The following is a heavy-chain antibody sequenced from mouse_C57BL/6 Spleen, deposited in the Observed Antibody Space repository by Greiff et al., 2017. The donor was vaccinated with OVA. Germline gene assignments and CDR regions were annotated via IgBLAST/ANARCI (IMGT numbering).Heavy chain of an antibody. CDR1: GYAFSSYW. Sequence: VQLQQSGAELVKPGASVKISCKASGYAFSSYWMNWVKQRPGKGLEWIGQIYPGDGDTTYNGKFTGQATLTADKSSSTAYMQVSSLTAEDSAVYFWARLGGSSYYFDYWGQGTTLTVSS. D-gene: IGHD1-1*01. J-gene: IGHJ2*01. V-gene: IGHV1-80*01. CDR3: ARLGGSSYYFDY. CDR2: IYPGDGDT.